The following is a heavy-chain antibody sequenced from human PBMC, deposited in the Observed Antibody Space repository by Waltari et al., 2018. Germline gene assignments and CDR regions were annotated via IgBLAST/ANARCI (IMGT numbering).Heavy chain of an antibody. CDR1: GGSISSGDYY. D-gene: IGHD1-26*01. CDR2: IYYSGST. J-gene: IGHJ2*01. V-gene: IGHV4-30-4*08. Sequence: QVQLQESGPGLVKPSQTLSLTCTVSGGSISSGDYYWSWIRQPPGKGLEWIGYIYYSGSTYYNPSLKSRVTISVDTSKNQFSLKLGSVTAADTAVYYCARAGERLRSDKDLYFDLWGRGTLVTVSS. CDR3: ARAGERLRSDKDLYFDL.